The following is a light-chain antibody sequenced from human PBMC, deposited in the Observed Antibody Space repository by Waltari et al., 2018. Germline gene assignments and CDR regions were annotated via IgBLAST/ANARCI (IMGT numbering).Light chain of an antibody. V-gene: IGKV1-5*03. CDR2: TAS. CDR3: QQYNSYRYT. Sequence: DIQMTQSTSTLSASVGDRVTITCRASQSISSWLAWYQQKPGKAPKLLIYTASSLESGVPSRFSGSGSGTEFTLTISSLQPDDFATYYCQQYNSYRYTFGQGTKLEIK. J-gene: IGKJ2*01. CDR1: QSISSW.